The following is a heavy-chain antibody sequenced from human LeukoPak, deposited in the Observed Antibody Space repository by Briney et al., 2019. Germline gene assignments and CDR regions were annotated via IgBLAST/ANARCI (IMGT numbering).Heavy chain of an antibody. J-gene: IGHJ5*02. CDR1: GFTLRSDA. Sequence: PGGSLKLSCAAFGFTLRSDAMTWVRQAPGQGLEWISSIKGPGTGTHYADSVKGRVTISRDTSVNTAYLEMKSLRADDTAIYYCAKCTTYTTGWCNWLDPWGQGTLVTVSS. D-gene: IGHD2/OR15-2a*01. CDR2: IKGPGTGT. CDR3: AKCTTYTTGWCNWLDP. V-gene: IGHV3-23*01.